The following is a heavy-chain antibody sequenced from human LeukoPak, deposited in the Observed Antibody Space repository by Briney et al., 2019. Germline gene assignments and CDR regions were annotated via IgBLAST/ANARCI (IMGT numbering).Heavy chain of an antibody. V-gene: IGHV1-8*01. CDR3: ARVMTAMDYYFDY. CDR2: MNPNSGNT. CDR1: GYTFTSYD. D-gene: IGHD5-18*01. J-gene: IGHJ4*02. Sequence: GASVKVSCKASGYTFTSYDTNWVRQATGQGLEWMGWMNPNSGNTGYAQKFQGRVTMTGNTSISTAYMELSSLRSEDTAVYYCARVMTAMDYYFDYWGQGTLVTVSS.